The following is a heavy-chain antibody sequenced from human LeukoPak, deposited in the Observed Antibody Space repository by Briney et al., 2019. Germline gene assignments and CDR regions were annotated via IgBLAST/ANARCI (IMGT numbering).Heavy chain of an antibody. J-gene: IGHJ6*02. CDR2: INPNSGGT. Sequence: GASVKVSCKASGYTFTGYYMHWVRQAPGQGLEWMGWINPNSGGTNYAQKFQGRVTMTRDTSISTAYMELSRLRSDDTAAYYCARGRIAVAGTFLNYYYGMDVWGQGTTVTVSS. D-gene: IGHD6-19*01. CDR3: ARGRIAVAGTFLNYYYGMDV. CDR1: GYTFTGYY. V-gene: IGHV1-2*02.